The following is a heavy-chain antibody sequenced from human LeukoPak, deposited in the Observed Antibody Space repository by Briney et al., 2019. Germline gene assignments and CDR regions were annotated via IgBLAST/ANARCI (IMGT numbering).Heavy chain of an antibody. CDR1: GFTFSSYR. Sequence: GGSLRLSCAASGFTFSSYRMTWVRQAPGKGLEWVSSISSSSSYIYYADSVKGRFTISRDNAKNSLYLQMNSLRAEDTAVYYCARDRDCSSTSCYQDYYGMDVWGQGTTVTVSS. CDR2: ISSSSSYI. D-gene: IGHD2-2*01. V-gene: IGHV3-21*01. J-gene: IGHJ6*02. CDR3: ARDRDCSSTSCYQDYYGMDV.